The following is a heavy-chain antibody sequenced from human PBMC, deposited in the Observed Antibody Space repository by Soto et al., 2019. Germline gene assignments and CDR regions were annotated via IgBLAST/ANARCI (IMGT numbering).Heavy chain of an antibody. CDR1: GFTFSSFS. CDR3: ARDIGHYYDKFEY. V-gene: IGHV3-48*01. CDR2: ISTSGSTI. Sequence: PGGSLRLSCAASGFTFSSFSMNWVRQAPGKGLEWVSYISTSGSTIYYADSVKGRFTISRDNVKNSLYLQMNNLRAEDTAVYYCARDIGHYYDKFEYWGQGTLVTVSS. D-gene: IGHD3-22*01. J-gene: IGHJ4*02.